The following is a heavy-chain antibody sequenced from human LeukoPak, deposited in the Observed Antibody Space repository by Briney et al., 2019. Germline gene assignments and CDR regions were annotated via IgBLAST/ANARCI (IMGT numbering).Heavy chain of an antibody. Sequence: SETLSLTCTVSGGSISRSSDYWGWIRQPPGKGLEWIGSIYFSGSTYYTPSLKSRVTISVDTSKNQFSLKLSSVTAADTAVYYCARPAHYGDYDLHAFDIWGRGTMVIVSS. CDR2: IYFSGST. V-gene: IGHV4-39*07. CDR1: GGSISRSSDY. D-gene: IGHD4-17*01. J-gene: IGHJ3*02. CDR3: ARPAHYGDYDLHAFDI.